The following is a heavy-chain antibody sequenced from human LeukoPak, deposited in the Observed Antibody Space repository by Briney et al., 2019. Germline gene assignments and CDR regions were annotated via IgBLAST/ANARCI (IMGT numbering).Heavy chain of an antibody. D-gene: IGHD6-19*01. V-gene: IGHV4-59*01. J-gene: IGHJ5*02. Sequence: SETLSLTCTVSGGSISSYYWSWIRQPPGKGLEWIGYIYYSGSTNYNPSLKSRVTISVDTSKNQFSLKLSSVTAADTAVYYCVRDSSGWYRWFDPWGQGTLVTVSS. CDR1: GGSISSYY. CDR3: VRDSSGWYRWFDP. CDR2: IYYSGST.